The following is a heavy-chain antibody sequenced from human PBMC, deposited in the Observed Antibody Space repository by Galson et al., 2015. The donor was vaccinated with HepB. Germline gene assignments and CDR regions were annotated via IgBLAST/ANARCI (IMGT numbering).Heavy chain of an antibody. CDR2: ISYDGSNK. CDR3: ARDKYSSGWGDAFDI. Sequence: SLRLSCAASGFTFSSYAMHWVRQAPGKGLEWVAVISYDGSNKYYADSVKGRFTISRDNSKNTLYLQMNSLRAEDTAVYYCARDKYSSGWGDAFDIWGQGTMVTVSS. V-gene: IGHV3-30-3*01. D-gene: IGHD6-19*01. CDR1: GFTFSSYA. J-gene: IGHJ3*02.